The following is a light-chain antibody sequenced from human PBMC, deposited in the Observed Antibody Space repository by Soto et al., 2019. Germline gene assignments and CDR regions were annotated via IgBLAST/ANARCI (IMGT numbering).Light chain of an antibody. CDR3: SSYTSSSTFS. CDR1: SSDVGGYNY. CDR2: DVS. J-gene: IGLJ1*01. Sequence: QSVVTQPASLSGSPGQSITLSCPGNSSDVGGYNYVTWYQQHPGKAPKLMIYDVSNRPSGVSNRFSGSKSGNTASLTISGLQAEDEADYYCSSYTSSSTFSFGTGTKVTVL. V-gene: IGLV2-14*01.